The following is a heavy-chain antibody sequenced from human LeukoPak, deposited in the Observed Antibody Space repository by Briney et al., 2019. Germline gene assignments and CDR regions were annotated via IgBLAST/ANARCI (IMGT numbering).Heavy chain of an antibody. V-gene: IGHV3-23*01. D-gene: IGHD4-17*01. Sequence: GGSLRLSCAASGLTVSSNYMSWVRQAPGKGLEWVSSISGSGGDTYYADSVKGHFTISRDNSKNTLFLQMNSLRAEDTAVYYCAKARGTDYGDYVIFDYWGQGTLVTVSS. J-gene: IGHJ4*02. CDR1: GLTVSSNY. CDR2: ISGSGGDT. CDR3: AKARGTDYGDYVIFDY.